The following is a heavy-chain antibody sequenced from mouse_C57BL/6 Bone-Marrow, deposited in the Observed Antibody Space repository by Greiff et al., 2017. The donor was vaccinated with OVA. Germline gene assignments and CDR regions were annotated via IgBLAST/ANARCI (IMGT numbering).Heavy chain of an antibody. CDR1: GYTFTDYY. CDR3: ARSYDGSWFAY. CDR2: INPNNGGT. D-gene: IGHD2-3*01. V-gene: IGHV1-26*01. J-gene: IGHJ3*01. Sequence: EVQLQQSGPELVKPGASVKISCKASGYTFTDYYMNWVKQSHGKSLEWIGDINPNNGGTSYNQKFKGKATLTVDKSSSTAYMELRSLTSEDSAVYYFARSYDGSWFAYWGQGTLVTVSA.